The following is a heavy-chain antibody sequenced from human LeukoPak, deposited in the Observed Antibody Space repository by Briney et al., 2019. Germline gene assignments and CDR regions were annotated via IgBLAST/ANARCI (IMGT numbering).Heavy chain of an antibody. Sequence: SETLSLTCAVSGGSISSGGYSWSWIRQPPGKGLEWIGYIYHSGSTNYNPSLKSRVTISVDTSKNQFSLKLSSVTAADTAVYYCARWFGGVIVRYYFDYWGQGTLVTVSS. J-gene: IGHJ4*02. D-gene: IGHD3-16*02. CDR3: ARWFGGVIVRYYFDY. CDR1: GGSISSGGYS. CDR2: IYHSGST. V-gene: IGHV4-30-2*01.